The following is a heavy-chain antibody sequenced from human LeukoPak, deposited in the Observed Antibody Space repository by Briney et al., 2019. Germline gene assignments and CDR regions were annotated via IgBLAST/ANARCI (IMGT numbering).Heavy chain of an antibody. Sequence: GGSLRLSCAASGSPFSEYSMNWVRQAPGKGLEWVSYISSSGSSIYYADSVKGRFTISRDNAENLLNLQMNSLRAEDTAVYYCARGDNWNSYYYYYMDVWGKGTTVTVFS. J-gene: IGHJ6*03. CDR3: ARGDNWNSYYYYYMDV. CDR2: ISSSGSSI. CDR1: GSPFSEYS. D-gene: IGHD1-7*01. V-gene: IGHV3-48*04.